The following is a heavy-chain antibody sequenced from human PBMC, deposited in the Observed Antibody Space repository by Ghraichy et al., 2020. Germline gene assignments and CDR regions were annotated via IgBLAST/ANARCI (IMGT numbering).Heavy chain of an antibody. CDR3: ARVPPNELRYGMDA. D-gene: IGHD1-26*01. J-gene: IGHJ6*02. CDR1: GYTFTSYG. V-gene: IGHV1-18*01. Sequence: ASVKVPCKASGYTFTSYGISWVRQAPGQGLEWMGWISAYNGNTNYAQKLQGRVTMTTDTSTSTAYMELRSLRSDDTAVYYCARVPPNELRYGMDAWGQGTTVTVSS. CDR2: ISAYNGNT.